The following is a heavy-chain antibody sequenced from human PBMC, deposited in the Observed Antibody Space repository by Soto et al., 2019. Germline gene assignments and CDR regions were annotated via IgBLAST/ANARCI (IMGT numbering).Heavy chain of an antibody. CDR3: ARYGNEYYGFRSATLTGLFDY. J-gene: IGHJ4*02. CDR1: GGSISSGGYY. V-gene: IGHV4-31*03. D-gene: IGHD1-1*01. Sequence: QVQLQESGPGLVKPSQTLSLTCTVSGGSISSGGYYWSWIRQHPGKGLEWIGYIYYSGSTYYNPSLKSRVTISVDTSKNQFSLKLSSVTAADTAVYYCARYGNEYYGFRSATLTGLFDYWGQGTLVTVSS. CDR2: IYYSGST.